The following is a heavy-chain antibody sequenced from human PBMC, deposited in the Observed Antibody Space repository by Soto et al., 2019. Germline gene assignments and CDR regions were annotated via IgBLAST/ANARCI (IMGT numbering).Heavy chain of an antibody. CDR3: AREAAMVTDYFDY. CDR1: GFTFSNYP. CDR2: MSYDGSNK. V-gene: IGHV3-30-3*01. J-gene: IGHJ4*02. Sequence: VGSLRLSCAASGFTFSNYPMHWVRQAPGKGLEWVAVMSYDGSNKYYADSVKGRFTISRDNSKNTLYLQMNSLRAEDTAVYYCAREAAMVTDYFDYWGQGTLVTVSS. D-gene: IGHD5-18*01.